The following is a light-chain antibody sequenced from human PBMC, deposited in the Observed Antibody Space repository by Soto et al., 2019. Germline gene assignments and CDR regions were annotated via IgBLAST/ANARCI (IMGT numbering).Light chain of an antibody. Sequence: QSALTQSASASVTPGQRVTISCSGGTSNIGTNAVYWFQLLPGTAPKLLIYYSNHRPSGISDRFSGSKSGTSVSLAISGLRPEDEADYYCAAWDDRLRGYVFATGTKVTVL. J-gene: IGLJ1*01. V-gene: IGLV1-47*01. CDR3: AAWDDRLRGYV. CDR2: YSN. CDR1: TSNIGTNA.